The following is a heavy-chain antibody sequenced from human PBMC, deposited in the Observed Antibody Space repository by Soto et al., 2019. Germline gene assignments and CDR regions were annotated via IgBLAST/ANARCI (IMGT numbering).Heavy chain of an antibody. Sequence: GGSLRLSCAASGFTFSSYSMNWVRQAPGKGLEWVSSISSSSSYIYYADSVKGRFTISRDNAKNSLYLQMNSLRAEDTAVYYCARVSTGTNHYYYMDVWGKGTTVTVSS. CDR2: ISSSSSYI. CDR3: ARVSTGTNHYYYMDV. J-gene: IGHJ6*03. V-gene: IGHV3-21*01. CDR1: GFTFSSYS. D-gene: IGHD1-7*01.